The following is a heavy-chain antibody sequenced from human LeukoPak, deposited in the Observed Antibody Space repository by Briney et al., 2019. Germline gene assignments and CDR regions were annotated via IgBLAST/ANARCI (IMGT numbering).Heavy chain of an antibody. D-gene: IGHD2-21*02. V-gene: IGHV1-18*01. CDR2: ISAYNGNT. Sequence: GASVKVSCKASGYTFTSYGISWVRQALGQGLEWMGWISAYNGNTNYAQKLRGRVTMTTDTSTSTAYMELRSLRSDDTAVYYCARVVAYCGGDCYSESDYWGQGTLVTVSS. CDR3: ARVVAYCGGDCYSESDY. J-gene: IGHJ4*02. CDR1: GYTFTSYG.